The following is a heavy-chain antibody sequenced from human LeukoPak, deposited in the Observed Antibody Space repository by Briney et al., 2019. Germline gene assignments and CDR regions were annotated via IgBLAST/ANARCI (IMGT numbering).Heavy chain of an antibody. V-gene: IGHV3-30*03. CDR2: ISYDGSNK. CDR3: ASGSTSCYT. Sequence: GGSLRLSCAASGFTFSSYGMHWVRQAPGKGLEWVAVISYDGSNKYYADSVKGRFTISRDNSKNTLYLQMNSLRAEDTAVYYCASGSTSCYTWGQGTLVTVSS. J-gene: IGHJ5*02. D-gene: IGHD2-2*02. CDR1: GFTFSSYG.